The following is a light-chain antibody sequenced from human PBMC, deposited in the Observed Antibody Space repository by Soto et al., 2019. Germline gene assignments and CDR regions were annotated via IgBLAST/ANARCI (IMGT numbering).Light chain of an antibody. CDR3: HQRSSWLRGT. V-gene: IGKV3-11*01. CDR2: DAS. Sequence: EIVLTQSPATLSLSPGERATLSCRASQSVSSYLAWYQQKPGQAPRLLIYDASNRATGIPARFSGSGSGTDFTLTISSLEPEDFAVYYCHQRSSWLRGTFGGGTTVEI. J-gene: IGKJ4*01. CDR1: QSVSSY.